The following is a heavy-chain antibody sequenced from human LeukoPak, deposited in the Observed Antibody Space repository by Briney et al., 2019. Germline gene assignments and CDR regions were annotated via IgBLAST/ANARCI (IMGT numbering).Heavy chain of an antibody. Sequence: GGSLRLSCAASGFTFSSYSMTWVPQAPGKGLEWVSSISSSNSYIYYADSVKGRFPIPRDNPKNSLYLQMNSLRAEDTAVYYCARDRGSSSPVYNWFDPWGQGTLVTVSS. V-gene: IGHV3-21*01. CDR3: ARDRGSSSPVYNWFDP. D-gene: IGHD6-6*01. CDR2: ISSSNSYI. CDR1: GFTFSSYS. J-gene: IGHJ5*02.